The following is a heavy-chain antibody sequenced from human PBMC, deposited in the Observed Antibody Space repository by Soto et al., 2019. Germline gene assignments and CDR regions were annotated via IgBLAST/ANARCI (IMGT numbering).Heavy chain of an antibody. CDR1: GGSISSSNW. Sequence: SETLSLTCAVSGGSISSSNWWSWVRQPPGKGLEWIGEIYHSGSTNYNPSLKSRVTISVDTSKNQFSLKVTSMTAADTAVYYCALWGSYRSFDNWGQGTLVTVS. CDR2: IYHSGST. CDR3: ALWGSYRSFDN. V-gene: IGHV4-4*02. D-gene: IGHD3-16*02. J-gene: IGHJ4*02.